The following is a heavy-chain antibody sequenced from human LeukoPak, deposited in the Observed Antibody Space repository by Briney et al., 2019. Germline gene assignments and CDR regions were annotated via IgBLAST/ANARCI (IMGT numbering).Heavy chain of an antibody. J-gene: IGHJ5*02. Sequence: SETLSLTCGVYGGTFSGYYCSWIRQPPGKGLEWFGEINHSGSTNYNPSLKSRVTISVDTSKNQFSLKLSSVTAADTAVYYCAGAGEEYSSSSWAKWFDPWGQGTLVTVSS. CDR3: AGAGEEYSSSSWAKWFDP. CDR2: INHSGST. D-gene: IGHD6-6*01. V-gene: IGHV4-34*08. CDR1: GGTFSGYY.